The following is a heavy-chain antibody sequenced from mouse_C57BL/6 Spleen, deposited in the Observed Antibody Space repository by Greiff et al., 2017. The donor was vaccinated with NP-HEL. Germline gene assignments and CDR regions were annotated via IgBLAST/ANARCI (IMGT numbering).Heavy chain of an antibody. D-gene: IGHD1-1*01. J-gene: IGHJ2*01. CDR1: GYAFTNYL. CDR3: ARDTTVVGHFDY. CDR2: INPGSGGT. Sequence: VQLQQSGAELVRPGTSVKVSCKASGYAFTNYLIEWVKQRPGQGLEWIGVINPGSGGTNYNEKFKGKATLTADKSSSTAYMQLSSLTSEDSAVYFCARDTTVVGHFDYWGQGTTLTVSS. V-gene: IGHV1-54*01.